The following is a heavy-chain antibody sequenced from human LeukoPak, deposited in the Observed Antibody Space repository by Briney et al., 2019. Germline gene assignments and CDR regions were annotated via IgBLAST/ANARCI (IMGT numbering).Heavy chain of an antibody. J-gene: IGHJ4*02. CDR2: ISGSGGST. CDR1: GFTFSRDG. Sequence: PGESLRLSCAASGFTFSRDGMSWVRQAPGKGLEWVSGISGSGGSTNYADSVKGRFTISRDNSKNTLYLQMNSLRAEDTAVYYCAKVPTVLTYYFDYWGQGTLVTVSS. D-gene: IGHD4-23*01. V-gene: IGHV3-23*01. CDR3: AKVPTVLTYYFDY.